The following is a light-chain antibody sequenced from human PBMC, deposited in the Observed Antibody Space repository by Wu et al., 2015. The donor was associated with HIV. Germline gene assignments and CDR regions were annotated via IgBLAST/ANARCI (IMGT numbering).Light chain of an antibody. Sequence: DIQMTQSPASLSASVGDTVTITCRASQAISNSLAWYQHKPGKSPSPLLYATSTLQTGVSSRFSGSGSGTDYTLTITSLLPEDFATYYCLQYHNIPRAFGQGTKVEIQ. J-gene: IGKJ1*01. V-gene: IGKV1-NL1*01. CDR1: QAISNS. CDR3: LQYHNIPRA. CDR2: ATS.